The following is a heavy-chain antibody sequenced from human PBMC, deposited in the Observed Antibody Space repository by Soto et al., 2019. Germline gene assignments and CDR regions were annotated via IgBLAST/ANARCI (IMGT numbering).Heavy chain of an antibody. CDR1: GFTFDVYA. V-gene: IGHV3-9*01. CDR3: AKDLSSEGVYGMDV. D-gene: IGHD3-10*01. CDR2: ISWNRGSI. Sequence: PGGSLRLSCAASGFTFDVYARHWVRQAPGKGLEWVSGISWNRGSIGYADSVKGRFTIARDNAKNSLYLQMNSLRAEDTSLYYCAKDLSSEGVYGMDVWGQGTTVTVSS. J-gene: IGHJ6*02.